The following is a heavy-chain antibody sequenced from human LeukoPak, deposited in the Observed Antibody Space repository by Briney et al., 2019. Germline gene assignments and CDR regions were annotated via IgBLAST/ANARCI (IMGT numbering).Heavy chain of an antibody. D-gene: IGHD6-13*01. Sequence: SETLSLTCTVSGGSISSYYWSWIRQPPGKGLEWIGYIYYSGSTNYNPSLKSRVTISVDTSKNQFSLKLSSVTAADTAVYYCARGQQQLVWVYYYYYMDVWGKGTTVTISS. V-gene: IGHV4-59*01. CDR2: IYYSGST. J-gene: IGHJ6*03. CDR3: ARGQQQLVWVYYYYYMDV. CDR1: GGSISSYY.